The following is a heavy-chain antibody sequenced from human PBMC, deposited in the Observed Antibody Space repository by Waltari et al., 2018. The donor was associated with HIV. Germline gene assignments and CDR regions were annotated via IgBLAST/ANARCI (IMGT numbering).Heavy chain of an antibody. Sequence: QVQLVQSGAELKKPGASVEFSCRASGYSFTAYYVHWVRQAPGQGFQWMGGINPISGSTNIPLAFRGRITMTRDTSSGAVCMELRGLKFNDTALYYCARGESVSVSKIPPGYRFDFWGQGTLITVSS. V-gene: IGHV1-2*02. CDR2: INPISGST. CDR1: GYSFTAYY. D-gene: IGHD2-15*01. J-gene: IGHJ4*02. CDR3: ARGESVSVSKIPPGYRFDF.